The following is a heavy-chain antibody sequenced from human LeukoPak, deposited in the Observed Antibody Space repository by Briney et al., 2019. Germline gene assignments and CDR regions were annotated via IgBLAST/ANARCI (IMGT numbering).Heavy chain of an antibody. CDR1: GYTLTELS. J-gene: IGHJ5*02. CDR3: ATAGSWNDGNWFDP. Sequence: GASVKVSCKVSGYTLTELSMHWVRQAPGKGLEWMGGFDPEDGETIYAQKFQGRVTMTEDTSTDTAYMELSSLRSEDTAVYYCATAGSWNDGNWFDPWGQGTLVTVSS. V-gene: IGHV1-24*01. CDR2: FDPEDGET. D-gene: IGHD1-1*01.